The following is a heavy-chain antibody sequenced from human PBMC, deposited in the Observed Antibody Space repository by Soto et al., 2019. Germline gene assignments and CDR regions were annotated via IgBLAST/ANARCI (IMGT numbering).Heavy chain of an antibody. Sequence: QVQLQESGPGLVKPSETLSLTCTVSGGSINGYYWSWIRQPPGKGLQWIGNIYYTGRTNYNPSLKSRVTIYVRSSKNHVSLMLSSVTAAATAVYYCTRVGGYSGDYPNFDYWGQGTLVTVSS. J-gene: IGHJ4*02. CDR2: IYYTGRT. CDR3: TRVGGYSGDYPNFDY. CDR1: GGSINGYY. V-gene: IGHV4-59*01. D-gene: IGHD4-17*01.